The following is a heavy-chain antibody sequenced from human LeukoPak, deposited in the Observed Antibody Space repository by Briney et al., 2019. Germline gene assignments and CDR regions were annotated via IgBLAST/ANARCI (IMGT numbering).Heavy chain of an antibody. CDR1: GGSISRYY. CDR2: IYYSGST. Sequence: SETLSLTCTVSGGSISRYYWIWLRQPPGKGLEWLGYIYYSGSTNYNPSLKSRVTIPVDTSKNQFSLKLSSVTAADTAVYYCARGVTAMVTILDYWGQGTLVTVSS. V-gene: IGHV4-59*01. D-gene: IGHD5-18*01. J-gene: IGHJ4*02. CDR3: ARGVTAMVTILDY.